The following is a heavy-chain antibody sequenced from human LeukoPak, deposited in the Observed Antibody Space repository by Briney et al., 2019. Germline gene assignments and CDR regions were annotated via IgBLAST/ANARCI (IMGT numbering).Heavy chain of an antibody. J-gene: IGHJ4*02. CDR3: ARGYSSSYRIDY. CDR2: INTDGSST. CDR1: GFTFSSYW. D-gene: IGHD6-6*01. V-gene: IGHV3-74*01. Sequence: GGSLRLSCAASGFTFSSYWMHWVRQAPGKGLVWVSRINTDGSSTTYADSVKGRFTISRDNVKNTLYLQMNSLSAEDTAVYYCARGYSSSYRIDYWGQGTLVTASS.